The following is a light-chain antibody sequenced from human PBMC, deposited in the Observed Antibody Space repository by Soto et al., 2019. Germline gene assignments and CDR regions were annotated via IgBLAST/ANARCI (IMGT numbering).Light chain of an antibody. CDR3: HQTYSPPDT. V-gene: IGKV1-39*01. Sequence: DIRMTQSPSSLSASVGDRVTITCRASQSIDTHLNWYQQHPGKAPNALIYEASNLQSGVPSRFSGSGSGTDFTLTISGLQPDDSATYYCHQTYSPPDTFXQGTKVDIK. J-gene: IGKJ1*01. CDR2: EAS. CDR1: QSIDTH.